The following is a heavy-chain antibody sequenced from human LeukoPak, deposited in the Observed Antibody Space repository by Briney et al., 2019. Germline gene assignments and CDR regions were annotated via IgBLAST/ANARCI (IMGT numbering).Heavy chain of an antibody. CDR2: VNLQGST. J-gene: IGHJ4*02. CDR3: AREGGPYRPLDY. V-gene: IGHV4-4*02. Sequence: PSETLSLTCGVSGGSITNTNYWTWVRQPPGKGLEWIGEVNLQGSTNYNPSLMGRVVISVDTSENHISLQLTSVTAADTAVYCAREGGPYRPLDYSGQGTLVTVSS. CDR1: GGSITNTNY.